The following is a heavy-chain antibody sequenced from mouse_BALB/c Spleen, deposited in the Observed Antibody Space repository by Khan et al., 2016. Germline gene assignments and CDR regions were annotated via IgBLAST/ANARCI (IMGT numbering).Heavy chain of an antibody. CDR3: AGANYGYYFVY. V-gene: IGHV5-6-3*01. Sequence: EVELVESGGGLVQPGGSLKLSCAASGFTFSTYGMSWVRQTPDKRLELVATINSNGGSTYYPDSVKGRFTISRDNAKNTLYLQMSSLKSEDAAMYYWAGANYGYYFVYWGQGTTLTVSS. CDR2: INSNGGST. J-gene: IGHJ2*01. CDR1: GFTFSTYG. D-gene: IGHD1-1*02.